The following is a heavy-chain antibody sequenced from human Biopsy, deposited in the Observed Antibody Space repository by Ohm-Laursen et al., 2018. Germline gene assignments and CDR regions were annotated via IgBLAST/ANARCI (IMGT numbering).Heavy chain of an antibody. V-gene: IGHV1-18*01. CDR1: GYTFTSFG. Sequence: ASVNVSCKPSGYTFTSFGFSWVRQAPGHRLEWMGWINAYNGDTDYAQKLQGRVSITTDTSTTTTYMELRSLRSEDTAVYYCARDLTRQPRRGAFDIWGQGTLVTVSS. CDR3: ARDLTRQPRRGAFDI. CDR2: INAYNGDT. J-gene: IGHJ3*02. D-gene: IGHD1-14*01.